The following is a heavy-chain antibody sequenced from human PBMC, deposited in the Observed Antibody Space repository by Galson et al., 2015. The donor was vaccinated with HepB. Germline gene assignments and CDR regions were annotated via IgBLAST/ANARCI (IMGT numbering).Heavy chain of an antibody. CDR1: GFTFSSYS. D-gene: IGHD3-22*01. J-gene: IGHJ3*02. V-gene: IGHV3-21*01. CDR3: ARESPYYYDSWGAFDI. Sequence: SLRLSCAASGFTFSSYSMNWVRQAPGKGLEWVSSISSSSSYIYYADSVKGRFTISRDNAKNSLYLQMNSLRAEDTAVYYCARESPYYYDSWGAFDIWGQGTMVTVSS. CDR2: ISSSSSYI.